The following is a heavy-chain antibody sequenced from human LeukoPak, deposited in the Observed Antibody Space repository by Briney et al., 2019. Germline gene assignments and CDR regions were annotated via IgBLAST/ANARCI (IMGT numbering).Heavy chain of an antibody. D-gene: IGHD3-22*01. V-gene: IGHV4-61*08. Sequence: SETLSLTCTVSGGSISSGGYSWSWIRQPPGKGLEWIGYIYYSGSTNYNPSLKSRVTISVDTSKNQFSLKLSSVTAADTAVYYCARALHPWVIYFDYWGQGTLVTVSS. CDR2: IYYSGST. CDR1: GGSISSGGYS. CDR3: ARALHPWVIYFDY. J-gene: IGHJ4*02.